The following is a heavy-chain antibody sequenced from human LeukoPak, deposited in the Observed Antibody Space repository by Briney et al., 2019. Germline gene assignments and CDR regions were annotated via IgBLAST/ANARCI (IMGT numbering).Heavy chain of an antibody. D-gene: IGHD4-17*01. CDR3: ARGLGADYEASFDY. CDR1: GGTFSSYA. J-gene: IGHJ4*02. CDR2: IIPIFGTA. V-gene: IGHV1-69*13. Sequence: GASVKVSCKASGGTFSSYAISWVRQAPGQGLEWMGGIIPIFGTANYAQKFQGRVTITADESTSTAYMELSSLRSEDTAVYYCARGLGADYEASFDYWGQGALVTVSS.